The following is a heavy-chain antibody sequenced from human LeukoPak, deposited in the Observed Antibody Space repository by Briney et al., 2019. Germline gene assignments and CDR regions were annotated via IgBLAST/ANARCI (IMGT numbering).Heavy chain of an antibody. J-gene: IGHJ4*02. CDR3: ASGHYDFWSGYYGGFDY. D-gene: IGHD3-3*01. V-gene: IGHV3-66*02. Sequence: PGGSLRLTCAASGFTVSSNYMSWVRQAPGKGLEWVSVIYSGGSTYYADSVKGRFTISRDNSKNTLYLQMNSLRAEDTAVYYCASGHYDFWSGYYGGFDYWGQGTLVTVFS. CDR1: GFTVSSNY. CDR2: IYSGGST.